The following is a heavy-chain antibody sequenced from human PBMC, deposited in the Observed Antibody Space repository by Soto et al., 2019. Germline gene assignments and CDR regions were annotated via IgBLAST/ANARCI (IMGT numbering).Heavy chain of an antibody. Sequence: QVQMVQSGVEVKKPGASVKVSCKASGYTFTDYGVSWVRQAPGQGLEWKGWINTYNGQTNYAQKVQGRVTMTTDTSTATAYMELRSLNSDDTAVYYCARDQYAVGGDFWGLGTRVTVSS. CDR2: INTYNGQT. J-gene: IGHJ4*02. D-gene: IGHD1-26*01. V-gene: IGHV1-18*01. CDR1: GYTFTDYG. CDR3: ARDQYAVGGDF.